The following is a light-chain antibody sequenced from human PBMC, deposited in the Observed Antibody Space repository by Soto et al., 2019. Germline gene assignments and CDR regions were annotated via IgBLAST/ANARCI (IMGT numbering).Light chain of an antibody. CDR3: QQYVNSPVT. J-gene: IGKJ2*01. Sequence: EIVLTQSPDTLYFSPGEGATLSCRASQRVNSSYLAWYQQKPGQAPRLLISGASDMATGVPARVSGSGYGTDFTLTISRLEPEDFAVYYCQQYVNSPVTFGQGTKLQIK. CDR2: GAS. CDR1: QRVNSSY. V-gene: IGKV3-20*01.